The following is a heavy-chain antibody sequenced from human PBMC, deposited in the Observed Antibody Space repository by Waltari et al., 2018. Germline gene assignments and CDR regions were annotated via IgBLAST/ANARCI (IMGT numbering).Heavy chain of an antibody. J-gene: IGHJ4*02. CDR1: GDSFSSNSAA. CDR3: TREVGRSSWTGFDN. Sequence: QVQLQQSGPGLVKPSQTLPLTCAISGDSFSSNSAAWNWLRQSPSRGLEWLGRTYYRSKWYNDYAVSVKSRITINPDTSKNQFSLQLNSVTPEDTAVYYCTREVGRSSWTGFDNWGQGTLVTVSS. D-gene: IGHD6-13*01. V-gene: IGHV6-1*01. CDR2: TYYRSKWYN.